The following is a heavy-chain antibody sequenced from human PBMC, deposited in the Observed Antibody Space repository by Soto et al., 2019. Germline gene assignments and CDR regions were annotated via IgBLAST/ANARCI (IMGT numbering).Heavy chain of an antibody. Sequence: EVQLLESGGGLVQPGGSLRLSCAASGFTFSSYAMSWVRQAPGKGLEWVSAISGSGGSTYYADSVKGRFTISRDNSKNTLYLQLNSLRAEDTAVYYCAKGGLWFGEPPDWGQGTLVTVSS. J-gene: IGHJ4*02. V-gene: IGHV3-23*01. CDR3: AKGGLWFGEPPD. CDR1: GFTFSSYA. CDR2: ISGSGGST. D-gene: IGHD3-10*01.